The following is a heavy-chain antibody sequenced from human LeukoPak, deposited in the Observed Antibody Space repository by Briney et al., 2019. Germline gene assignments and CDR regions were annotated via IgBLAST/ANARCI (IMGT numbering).Heavy chain of an antibody. CDR2: ISGSGGST. Sequence: GGSLRLSCAASGFTFNTYAMSWVRQAPWERLQWVSGISGSGGSTYYVDSVKGRFTISRDNSKNTLYLQMNSLRAEDTAVYYCAKEFGTSYGDYVDYWGQGTLVTVSS. CDR1: GFTFNTYA. V-gene: IGHV3-23*01. D-gene: IGHD2-8*01. J-gene: IGHJ4*02. CDR3: AKEFGTSYGDYVDY.